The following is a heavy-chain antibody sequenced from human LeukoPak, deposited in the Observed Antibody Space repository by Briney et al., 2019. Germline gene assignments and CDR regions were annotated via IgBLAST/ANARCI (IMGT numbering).Heavy chain of an antibody. CDR1: GLTFNSYA. CDR3: VSTHRTHAILSGYFDY. CDR2: LSNDATNK. J-gene: IGHJ4*02. D-gene: IGHD3-9*01. Sequence: GRSLRLSCAASGLTFNSYAMHWVRQAPGKGLEWVASLSNDATNKYYADSVKGRFTISRDNSKNTLYLQMSSLGAEDTAVYYCVSTHRTHAILSGYFDYWGQGMLVTVSS. V-gene: IGHV3-30*04.